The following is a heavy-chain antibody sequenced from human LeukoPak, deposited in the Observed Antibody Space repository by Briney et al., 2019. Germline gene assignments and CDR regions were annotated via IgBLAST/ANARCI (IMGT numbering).Heavy chain of an antibody. CDR1: GGSFSGYY. CDR3: ARISSMVRGVITKFDH. Sequence: SETLSLTCAVYGGSFSGYYWSWIRQPPGKGLEWIGETNHSGSTNYNPSLKSRVTISVDTSKNQFSLKLSSVTAADTAVYYCARISSMVRGVITKFDHWGQGTLVTVSS. J-gene: IGHJ4*02. D-gene: IGHD3-10*01. CDR2: TNHSGST. V-gene: IGHV4-34*01.